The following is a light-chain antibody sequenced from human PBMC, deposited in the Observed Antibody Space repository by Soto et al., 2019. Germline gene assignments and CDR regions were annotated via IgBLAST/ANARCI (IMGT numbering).Light chain of an antibody. Sequence: AIRMTQSQSSLSASTGARVTITCRASQGMSNYLAWYQQKPGTAPKLLIYAASTLQSGVPSRFSGSGSGTDFTLTIRDLQSEDFATYFCPQYCNYPPTFGQGTKLEI. CDR2: AAS. CDR3: PQYCNYPPT. J-gene: IGKJ2*01. V-gene: IGKV1-8*01. CDR1: QGMSNY.